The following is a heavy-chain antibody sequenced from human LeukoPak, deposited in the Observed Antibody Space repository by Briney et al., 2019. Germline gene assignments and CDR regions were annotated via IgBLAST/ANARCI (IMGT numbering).Heavy chain of an antibody. Sequence: PGGSLRLSCAASGFTFDDYDMSWVRQAPGKGLEWVSSISSSSSYIYYADSVKGRFTISRDNAKNSLYLQMNSLRAEDTAVYYCARGPTIKQWLDAFDIWGQGTMVTVSS. D-gene: IGHD6-19*01. J-gene: IGHJ3*02. CDR1: GFTFDDYD. CDR2: ISSSSSYI. V-gene: IGHV3-21*01. CDR3: ARGPTIKQWLDAFDI.